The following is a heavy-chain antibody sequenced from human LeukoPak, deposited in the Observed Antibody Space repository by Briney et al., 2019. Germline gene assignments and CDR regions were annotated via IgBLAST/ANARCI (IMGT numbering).Heavy chain of an antibody. CDR1: EFTFSTYW. CDR3: AREGNNIAAAGNFDY. J-gene: IGHJ4*02. V-gene: IGHV3-7*01. D-gene: IGHD6-13*01. CDR2: IKQDGSEK. Sequence: GGSLRLSCAASEFTFSTYWMSWVRHAPGKGLEWVANIKQDGSEKYYVDSVKGRFTISRDNAKNSLYLQMNSLGAEDTAVYYCAREGNNIAAAGNFDYCGQGTLVTVSS.